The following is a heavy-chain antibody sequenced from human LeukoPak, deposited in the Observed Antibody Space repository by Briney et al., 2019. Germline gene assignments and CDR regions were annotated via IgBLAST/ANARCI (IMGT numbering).Heavy chain of an antibody. CDR2: ISYDGSNK. J-gene: IGHJ3*02. CDR3: AKDLGDSSGYYYPVNAFDI. D-gene: IGHD3-22*01. Sequence: GGSLRLSCAASGFTFSSYGMHWVRQAPGKGLEWVAVISYDGSNKDYADSVKGRFTISRDNSKNTLYLQMNSLRAEDTAVYYCAKDLGDSSGYYYPVNAFDIWGQGTMVTVSS. CDR1: GFTFSSYG. V-gene: IGHV3-30*18.